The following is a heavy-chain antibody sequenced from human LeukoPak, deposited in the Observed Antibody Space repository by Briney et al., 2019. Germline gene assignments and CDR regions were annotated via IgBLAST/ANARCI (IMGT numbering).Heavy chain of an antibody. CDR1: SGSITNTNYY. CDR2: IYYSGTT. Sequence: PSETLSLTCTVSSGSITNTNYYWGWVRQPPGTGLEWIGSIYYSGTTYYNPSLRSRVTILVDTSKNQFSLRLNSVIAADTAVYYCATSTALLRDGFDPWGQGTLVTVSS. D-gene: IGHD2-2*01. CDR3: ATSTALLRDGFDP. V-gene: IGHV4-39*07. J-gene: IGHJ5*02.